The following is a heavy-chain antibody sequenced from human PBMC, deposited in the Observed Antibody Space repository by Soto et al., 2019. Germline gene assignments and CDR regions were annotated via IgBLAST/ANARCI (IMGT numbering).Heavy chain of an antibody. CDR3: ASPREIMSGFGP. CDR1: GGSLSSSSYY. D-gene: IGHD1-26*01. CDR2: IYYSGST. V-gene: IGHV4-39*01. J-gene: IGHJ5*02. Sequence: PSETLSLTCTVSGGSLSSSSYYWGWIRQPPGKGLEWIGSIYYSGSTYYNPSLKTRVTISRDTSKNQFSLKLSSVTAADTAVYYCASPREIMSGFGPWSQGTLDTVS.